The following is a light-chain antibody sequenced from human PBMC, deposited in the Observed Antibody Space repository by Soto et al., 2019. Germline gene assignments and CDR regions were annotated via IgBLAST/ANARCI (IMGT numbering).Light chain of an antibody. V-gene: IGKV1-39*01. CDR1: QNIRSY. J-gene: IGKJ1*01. CDR3: QQGYTTRWT. CDR2: ATS. Sequence: DIQMTQSPTSLSASVGDRVTISCRASQNIRSYLNWYQQIPGKAPNLLIYATSILQTGVPSRFSGSGSGTDFTLTINGLQPEDVATYCCQQGYTTRWTFGQGTKVDIK.